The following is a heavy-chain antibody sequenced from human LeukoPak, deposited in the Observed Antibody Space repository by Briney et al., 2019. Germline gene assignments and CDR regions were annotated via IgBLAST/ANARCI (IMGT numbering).Heavy chain of an antibody. V-gene: IGHV4-30-4*01. CDR1: GGSISSGDYY. CDR2: IYYSGST. Sequence: PSETLSLTCTVSGGSISSGDYYWGWVRQPPGTGLEWIGYIYYSGSTYYNPSLKSRVTISVDTSKNQFSLKLSSVTAADTAVYYCARGESRVSICHWGQGTLVTVSS. CDR3: ARGESRVSICH. J-gene: IGHJ4*02. D-gene: IGHD6-13*01.